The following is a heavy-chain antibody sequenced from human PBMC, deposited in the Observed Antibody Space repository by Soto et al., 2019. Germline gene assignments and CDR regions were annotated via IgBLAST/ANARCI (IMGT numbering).Heavy chain of an antibody. V-gene: IGHV1-58*01. J-gene: IGHJ6*02. CDR2: IVVGSGNT. Sequence: SVKVSCKASGFTFNSFDVQWVRQGHGQRLVWIVWIVVGSGNTNYAQKFKERVTITRDMSTSTAYMKMRRLRSEATAVYYCAAEWGEYGSGSDRTSRGMDVWGQGTTVTVSS. CDR3: AAEWGEYGSGSDRTSRGMDV. CDR1: GFTFNSFD. D-gene: IGHD3-10*01.